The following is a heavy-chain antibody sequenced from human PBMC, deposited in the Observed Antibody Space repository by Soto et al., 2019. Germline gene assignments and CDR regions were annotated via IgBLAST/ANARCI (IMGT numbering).Heavy chain of an antibody. J-gene: IGHJ4*02. CDR3: AKEGTLPGRDGYMAPHYFDY. V-gene: IGHV3-23*01. CDR1: GFTFSSYA. D-gene: IGHD5-12*01. CDR2: ISGSGGST. Sequence: GGSLRLSCAASGFTFSSYAMSWVRQAPGKGLEWVSAISGSGGSTYYADSVKGRFTISRDNSKNTLYLQMNSLRAEDTAVYYCAKEGTLPGRDGYMAPHYFDYWGQGTLVTVSS.